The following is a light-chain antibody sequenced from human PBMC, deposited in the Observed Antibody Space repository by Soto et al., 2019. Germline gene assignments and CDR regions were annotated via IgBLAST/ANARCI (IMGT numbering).Light chain of an antibody. CDR1: SSNIENNF. CDR3: GAWDSSLNILA. Sequence: QSVLTQPLSMSAAPGQKVTISCSGSSSNIENNFVAWYQQLPGSAPKLLIFENTKRPSGIPDRFSASKSGTSATLGITGLQTGDEADYYCGAWDSSLNILALGGGTKLTVL. J-gene: IGLJ2*01. V-gene: IGLV1-51*02. CDR2: ENT.